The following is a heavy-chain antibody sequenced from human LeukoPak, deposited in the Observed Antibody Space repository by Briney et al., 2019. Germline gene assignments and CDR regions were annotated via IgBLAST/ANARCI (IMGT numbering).Heavy chain of an antibody. V-gene: IGHV1-24*01. CDR3: ATDLGLAVAGTPYNWFDP. D-gene: IGHD6-19*01. CDR1: GYNLTELS. Sequence: ASVKVSCKVSGYNLTELSMHWVRQAPGKGLEWMGGFDPEDGETIYAQKFQGRVTMTEDTSTDTAYMELSSLRSEDTAVYYCATDLGLAVAGTPYNWFDPWGQGTLVTVSS. CDR2: FDPEDGET. J-gene: IGHJ5*02.